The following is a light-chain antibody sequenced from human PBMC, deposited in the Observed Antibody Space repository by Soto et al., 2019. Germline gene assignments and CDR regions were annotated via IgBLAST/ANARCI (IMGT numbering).Light chain of an antibody. Sequence: AIRMTQSPSSLSASTGDRVTITCRASQGISSYLAWYQQKPGKAPKLLIYAASTLQSGVPSRFSGSGSATDFTLTMSCLQSEDFATHYCQQYYSYQYNFSTGTKVDI. CDR2: AAS. CDR3: QQYYSYQYN. J-gene: IGKJ2*01. CDR1: QGISSY. V-gene: IGKV1-8*01.